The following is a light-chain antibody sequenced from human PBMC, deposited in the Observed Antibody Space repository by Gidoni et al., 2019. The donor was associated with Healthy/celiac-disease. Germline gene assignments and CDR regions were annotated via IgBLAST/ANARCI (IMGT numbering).Light chain of an antibody. CDR1: NIGSKS. V-gene: IGLV3-21*03. Sequence: SYVLTQPPAVPVVPGKTARITCGGNNIGSKSVHLYQQKPGQAPVLVVYDDSDRPSGIPERFSGSNSGNTATLTISRVEAGDEADYYCQVWDSSSDRVVFGGGTKLTVL. CDR3: QVWDSSSDRVV. J-gene: IGLJ2*01. CDR2: DDS.